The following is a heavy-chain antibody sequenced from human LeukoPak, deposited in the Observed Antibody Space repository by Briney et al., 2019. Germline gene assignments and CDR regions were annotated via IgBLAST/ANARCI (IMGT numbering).Heavy chain of an antibody. D-gene: IGHD2-2*03. CDR2: ISGSGGST. CDR1: GFIFSSYA. J-gene: IGHJ4*02. CDR3: AKDSHWILFDD. Sequence: GGSLRLSCAASGFIFSSYAMSWVRQAPGKGLEWVSGISGSGGSTYYADSVKGRFTISRDNSKNTLYLQMNSLRDEDTAVYYCAKDSHWILFDDWGQGTLVTVSS. V-gene: IGHV3-23*01.